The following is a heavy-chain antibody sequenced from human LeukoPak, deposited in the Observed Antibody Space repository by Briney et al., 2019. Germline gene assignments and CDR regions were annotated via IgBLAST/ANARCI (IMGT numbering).Heavy chain of an antibody. J-gene: IGHJ4*02. CDR2: INNDGTAT. CDR3: ARGYSYGSYFDH. D-gene: IGHD5-18*01. Sequence: GGSLRLSCAASGFTFSAYWMHWVRQVPGKGLVWVSRINNDGTATFFADSVKGRFTISRDNAKNTLYLQMDSLRAEDTAMYYCARGYSYGSYFDHWGQGTLVTVSS. V-gene: IGHV3-74*01. CDR1: GFTFSAYW.